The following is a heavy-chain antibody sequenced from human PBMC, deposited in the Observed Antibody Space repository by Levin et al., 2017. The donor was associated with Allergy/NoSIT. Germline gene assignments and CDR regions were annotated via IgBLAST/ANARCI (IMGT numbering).Heavy chain of an antibody. J-gene: IGHJ6*02. CDR1: GGTFSSYA. CDR2: IIPIFGTA. V-gene: IGHV1-69*01. D-gene: IGHD4-17*01. CDR3: ARERTSTVTTENPYYYYGMDV. Sequence: KISCKASGGTFSSYAISWVRQAPGQGLEWMGGIIPIFGTANYAQKFQGRVTITADESTSTAYMELSSLRSEDTAVYYCARERTSTVTTENPYYYYGMDVWGQGTTVTVSS.